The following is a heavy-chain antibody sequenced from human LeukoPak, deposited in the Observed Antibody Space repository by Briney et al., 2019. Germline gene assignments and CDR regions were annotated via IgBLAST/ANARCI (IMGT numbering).Heavy chain of an antibody. Sequence: GGSLRLSWAASGFTFSSYSMNWVRQAPGKGLEWVSYISSSSSTIYYADSVKGRFTISRDNAKNSLYLQMNSLRAEDTAVYYCARDGQWELKEGWGQGTLVTVSS. V-gene: IGHV3-48*01. CDR3: ARDGQWELKEG. CDR2: ISSSSSTI. D-gene: IGHD1-26*01. CDR1: GFTFSSYS. J-gene: IGHJ4*02.